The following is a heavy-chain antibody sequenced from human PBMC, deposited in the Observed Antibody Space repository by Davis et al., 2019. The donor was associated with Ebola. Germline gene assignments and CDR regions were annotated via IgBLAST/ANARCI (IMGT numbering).Heavy chain of an antibody. CDR2: INHNSGGT. Sequence: ASVKVSCTASAYTFIGYYMHWLPQAPGQGLEWICWINHNSGGTNYAQKLQGRVTMTTDTSTSTAYMELRSLRSDDTAVYYCARAITMIVAGWFDPWGQGTLVTVSS. CDR1: AYTFIGYY. D-gene: IGHD3-22*01. J-gene: IGHJ5*02. CDR3: ARAITMIVAGWFDP. V-gene: IGHV1-2*02.